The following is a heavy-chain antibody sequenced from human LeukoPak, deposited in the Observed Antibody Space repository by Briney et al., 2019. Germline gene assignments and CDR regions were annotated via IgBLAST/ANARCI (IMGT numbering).Heavy chain of an antibody. CDR2: ISGSGSGGST. V-gene: IGHV3-23*01. D-gene: IGHD6-13*01. J-gene: IGHJ4*02. Sequence: GGSLRLSCAASGFTFSSSAMSWVRQAPGKGLEWVSSISGSGSGGSTYYADSVRGRFTISRDNSKSTLYLQMDILRAEDTAIYYCAKDPLTAASYIYFDSWGQGTLVTVSS. CDR1: GFTFSSSA. CDR3: AKDPLTAASYIYFDS.